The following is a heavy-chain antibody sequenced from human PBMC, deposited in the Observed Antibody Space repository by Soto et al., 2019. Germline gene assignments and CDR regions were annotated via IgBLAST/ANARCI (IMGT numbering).Heavy chain of an antibody. CDR3: TKDRVPDGIHSFDY. Sequence: PGGSLRLSCAASGFSFSAYSMNWFRQTPGRGLEWVSFIDLSGTTTYYRDSVKGRFTIFKDKSRNTVYLQMRSLTVEDAAIYYCTKDRVPDGIHSFDYWGQGALVTVSS. V-gene: IGHV3-23*03. D-gene: IGHD1-20*01. CDR1: GFSFSAYS. CDR2: IDLSGTTT. J-gene: IGHJ4*02.